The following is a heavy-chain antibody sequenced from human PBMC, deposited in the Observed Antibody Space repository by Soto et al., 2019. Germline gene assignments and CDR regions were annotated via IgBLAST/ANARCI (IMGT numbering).Heavy chain of an antibody. J-gene: IGHJ4*02. D-gene: IGHD1-26*01. Sequence: PSETLSLTCAVSGGSISSSNWWSWVRQPPGKGLEWIGEIYHSGSINYNPSLKSRVTISVDKSKNQFSLKLSSVTAADTAVYYCASGSRGWELLACYFDYWGQGTLVTVS. V-gene: IGHV4-4*02. CDR3: ASGSRGWELLACYFDY. CDR2: IYHSGSI. CDR1: GGSISSSNW.